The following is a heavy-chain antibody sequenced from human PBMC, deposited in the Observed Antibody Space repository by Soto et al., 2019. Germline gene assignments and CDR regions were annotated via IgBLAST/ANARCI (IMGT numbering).Heavy chain of an antibody. D-gene: IGHD6-25*01. V-gene: IGHV4-39*01. Sequence: QLQLQESGPGLVRPSETLSLTCAVSGDSITSGSYYWGWLRRPPGKGLEWIGSISYSGSTYYNPSLRSRVTMSVDTSKNQFSLKLSSVTAPDTAVFYCARHTSMWGPSSGWFDPWGQGTLVTVSS. J-gene: IGHJ5*02. CDR1: GDSITSGSYY. CDR3: ARHTSMWGPSSGWFDP. CDR2: ISYSGST.